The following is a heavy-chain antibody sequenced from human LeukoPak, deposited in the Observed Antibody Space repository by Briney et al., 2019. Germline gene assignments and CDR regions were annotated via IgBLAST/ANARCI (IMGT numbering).Heavy chain of an antibody. CDR1: GFTFSDYY. V-gene: IGHV3-11*01. D-gene: IGHD4-17*01. CDR3: ARDAGTTVTTFDY. J-gene: IGHJ4*02. CDR2: ISSSGSTI. Sequence: PGGSLRLSCAASGFTFSDYYMSWIRQAPGKGLEWVSYISSSGSTIYYADSVKGLFTISRDNAKNSLYLQMNSLRAEDTAVYYCARDAGTTVTTFDYWGQGTLVTVSS.